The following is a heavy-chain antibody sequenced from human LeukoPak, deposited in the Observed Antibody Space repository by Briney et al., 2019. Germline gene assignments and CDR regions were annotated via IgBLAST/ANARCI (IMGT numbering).Heavy chain of an antibody. CDR3: ARVTRGQSRTIRNAFDI. V-gene: IGHV1-18*01. CDR2: ISAYNGNT. CDR1: GYTFTSYG. D-gene: IGHD1-14*01. J-gene: IGHJ3*02. Sequence: ASVKVSCKASGYTFTSYGISLVRQAPGQGLEWMGWISAYNGNTNYAQKLQGRVTMTTDTSTSTAYMELRSLRSDDTAVYYCARVTRGQSRTIRNAFDIWGQGTMVTVSS.